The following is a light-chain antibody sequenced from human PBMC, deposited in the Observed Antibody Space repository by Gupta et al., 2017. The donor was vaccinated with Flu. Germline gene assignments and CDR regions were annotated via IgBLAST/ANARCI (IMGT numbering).Light chain of an antibody. Sequence: RDVGSYNLVSWYQQHPGKAPKLMIYEGSKRPSGVSNRFSGSKSGNTASLTISGLQAEDEADYYCCSYAGSSTSHVVFGGGTKLTVL. CDR3: CSYAGSSTSHVV. CDR2: EGS. CDR1: RDVGSYNL. V-gene: IGLV2-23*01. J-gene: IGLJ2*01.